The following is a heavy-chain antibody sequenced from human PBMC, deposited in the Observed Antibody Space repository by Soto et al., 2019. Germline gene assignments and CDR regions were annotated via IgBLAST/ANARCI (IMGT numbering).Heavy chain of an antibody. CDR1: GYNFSNYW. D-gene: IGHD3-22*01. V-gene: IGHV5-10-1*01. CDR2: IDPYDSYT. J-gene: IGHJ6*02. CDR3: ARFSSRYYDSSGYLDYYYGMDV. Sequence: PGESLKISCKGSGYNFSNYWINWVRQMPGKGLEWMGRIDPYDSYTNYSPSFQGHVTISVDTSSSTAYLQWSSLKASDTAMYYCARFSSRYYDSSGYLDYYYGMDVWGQGTTVTVSS.